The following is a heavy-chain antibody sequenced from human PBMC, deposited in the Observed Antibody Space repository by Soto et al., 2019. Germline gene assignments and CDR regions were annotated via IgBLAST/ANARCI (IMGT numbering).Heavy chain of an antibody. Sequence: ASVKVSCKASGYTFTSYYMHWVRQAPGQGLEWMGIINPSGGSTSYAQKFQGRVTMTRDTSTSTVYMELSSLRSEDTAVYYCARDRWDIAARHSGSYYFDYWGQGTLVTVSS. CDR1: GYTFTSYY. V-gene: IGHV1-46*01. J-gene: IGHJ4*02. D-gene: IGHD6-6*01. CDR2: INPSGGST. CDR3: ARDRWDIAARHSGSYYFDY.